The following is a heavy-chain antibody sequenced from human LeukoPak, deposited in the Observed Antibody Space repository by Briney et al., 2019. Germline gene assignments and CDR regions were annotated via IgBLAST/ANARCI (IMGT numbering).Heavy chain of an antibody. D-gene: IGHD7-27*01. Sequence: ASVEVSCKASGGTFSSYAISWVRQAPGQGLEWMGGIIPIFGTANYAQKFQGRVTMTRDTSINTAYMELSGLISEDTAVYYCTRGPPNWGYDFWGQGTLVTVSS. CDR3: TRGPPNWGYDF. J-gene: IGHJ4*02. CDR1: GGTFSSYA. V-gene: IGHV1-69*05. CDR2: IIPIFGTA.